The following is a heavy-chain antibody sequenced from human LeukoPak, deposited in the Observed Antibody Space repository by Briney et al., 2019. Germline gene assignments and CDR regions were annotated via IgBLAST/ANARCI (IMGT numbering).Heavy chain of an antibody. J-gene: IGHJ5*02. CDR2: INHSGST. CDR3: ARRQYARTIFGVVISTGWFDP. CDR1: GGSFSGYY. Sequence: SETLSLTCAVYGGSFSGYYWSWIRQPPGKGLEWIGEINHSGSTNYNPSLKSRVTISVDTSKNQFSLKLSSVTAADTAVYYCARRQYARTIFGVVISTGWFDPWGQGTLVTVSS. D-gene: IGHD3-3*01. V-gene: IGHV4-34*01.